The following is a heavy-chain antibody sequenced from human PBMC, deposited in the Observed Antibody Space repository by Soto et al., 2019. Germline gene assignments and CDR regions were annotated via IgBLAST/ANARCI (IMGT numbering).Heavy chain of an antibody. CDR2: IYYSGST. CDR1: GGSISSYY. Sequence: SETLSLTCTVSGGSISSYYWSWIRQPPGKGLEWIGYIYYSGSTNYNPSLKSRVTISVDTSKNQFSLKLSSVTAADTAVYYCARGWFGELLNNWFDPWGQGTLVT. D-gene: IGHD3-10*01. J-gene: IGHJ5*02. V-gene: IGHV4-59*01. CDR3: ARGWFGELLNNWFDP.